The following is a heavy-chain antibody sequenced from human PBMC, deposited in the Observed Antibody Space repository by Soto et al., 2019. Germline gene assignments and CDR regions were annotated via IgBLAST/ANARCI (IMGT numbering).Heavy chain of an antibody. CDR1: GFTFSSYA. CDR3: ARTNYDILTGYLRVIFDAFDI. V-gene: IGHV3-23*01. Sequence: GGSLRLSCAASGFTFSSYAMSWVRQAPGKGLEWVSAISGSGGSTYYADSVKGRFTISRDNSKNTLYLQMNSLRAEDTAVYYCARTNYDILTGYLRVIFDAFDIWGQGTMVTVSS. J-gene: IGHJ3*02. D-gene: IGHD3-9*01. CDR2: ISGSGGST.